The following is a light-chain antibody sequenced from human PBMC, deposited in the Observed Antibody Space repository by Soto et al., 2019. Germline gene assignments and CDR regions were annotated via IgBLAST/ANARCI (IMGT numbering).Light chain of an antibody. Sequence: EIVLTQSPGTLSLSPGERATLSCRASQSVSSTYLAWYQQKPGQAPRLLIYGASSRATGIPDRFSGSGSGTDFIFTISRLEPEDFAVYYCHHYGSSPQLTFGGGTKVEIE. CDR1: QSVSSTY. J-gene: IGKJ4*01. CDR3: HHYGSSPQLT. CDR2: GAS. V-gene: IGKV3-20*01.